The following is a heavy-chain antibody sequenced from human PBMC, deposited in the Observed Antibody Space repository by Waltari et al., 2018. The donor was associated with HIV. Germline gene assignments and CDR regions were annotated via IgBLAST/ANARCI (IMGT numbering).Heavy chain of an antibody. Sequence: QVQLVQSGAEVKKPGSSMKVSCKASRGTFSSYVISWVRQAPGQGLEWMGGIIPVFGTPKYAQKFQGRVTITADESTDTAFLELSNLKFEDTAVYYCARDRRYSGYDFDFWGQGTLVTVSS. J-gene: IGHJ4*02. CDR1: RGTFSSYV. CDR3: ARDRRYSGYDFDF. V-gene: IGHV1-69*01. CDR2: IIPVFGTP. D-gene: IGHD5-12*01.